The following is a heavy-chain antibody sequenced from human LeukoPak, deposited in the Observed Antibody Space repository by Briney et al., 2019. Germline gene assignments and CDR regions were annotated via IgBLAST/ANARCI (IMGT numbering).Heavy chain of an antibody. Sequence: PGGSLRLSCAASGFTFSDYYMSWIRQAPGKGLEWVPYISSSGSTIYYADSVKGRFTISRDNAKNSLYLQMNSLRAEDTAVYYCARGSPEDIVVVPAGAFDIWGQGTMVTVSS. CDR1: GFTFSDYY. CDR3: ARGSPEDIVVVPAGAFDI. CDR2: ISSSGSTI. J-gene: IGHJ3*02. V-gene: IGHV3-11*01. D-gene: IGHD2-2*01.